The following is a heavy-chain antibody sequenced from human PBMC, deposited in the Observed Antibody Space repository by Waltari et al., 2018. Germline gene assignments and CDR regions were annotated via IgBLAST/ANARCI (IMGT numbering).Heavy chain of an antibody. V-gene: IGHV6-1*01. D-gene: IGHD5-12*01. Sequence: QVQLQQSGPGLVKPSQTLSLTCALSGDSVSSNSAAWNWIRQSPSRGLEGLGRTYYRCKWYNDYAVPVRSRITINPSTSKNHFSLQLNSVTPEDTAVYYCAGHSGYLTVFDYWGQGILVTVSS. CDR3: AGHSGYLTVFDY. CDR1: GDSVSSNSAA. CDR2: TYYRCKWYN. J-gene: IGHJ4*02.